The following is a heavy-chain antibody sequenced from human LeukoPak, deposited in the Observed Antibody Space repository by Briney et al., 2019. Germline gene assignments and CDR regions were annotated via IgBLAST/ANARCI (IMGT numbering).Heavy chain of an antibody. V-gene: IGHV3-30-3*01. J-gene: IGHJ4*02. D-gene: IGHD6-19*01. CDR3: ASSGWYDEDY. CDR2: ISYDGSNK. Sequence: PGRYLRLSCAASGFTFSSYAMHWVRQAPGKGLEWVAVISYDGSNKYYADSVKGRFTISRDNSKNTLYLQMNSLRAEDTAVYYCASSGWYDEDYWGQGTLVTVSS. CDR1: GFTFSSYA.